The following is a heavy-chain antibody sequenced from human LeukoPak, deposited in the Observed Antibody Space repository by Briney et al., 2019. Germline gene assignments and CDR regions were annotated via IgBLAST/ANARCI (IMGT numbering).Heavy chain of an antibody. Sequence: GGSLRLSCAASGFTFDDYGMNWVRQPPGKGLEWVCNINWNGGSTSYADSLKGRLTISRDNAKSSLYLQMNSLRAEDTAVYYCARDRNTDFWSGYYTNYFDYWGQGTLVTVSS. D-gene: IGHD3-3*01. V-gene: IGHV3-20*04. CDR1: GFTFDDYG. J-gene: IGHJ4*02. CDR2: INWNGGST. CDR3: ARDRNTDFWSGYYTNYFDY.